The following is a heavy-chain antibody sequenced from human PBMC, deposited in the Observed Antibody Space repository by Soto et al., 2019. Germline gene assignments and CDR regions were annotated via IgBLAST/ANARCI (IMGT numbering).Heavy chain of an antibody. J-gene: IGHJ4*02. CDR1: GFTVSSNY. CDR2: VYSGGAT. D-gene: IGHD3-10*01. V-gene: IGHV3-53*04. Sequence: GGSLRLSCAAXGFTVSSNYMTWVRLAPGKGLEWVSLVYSGGATHYAASVKGRFTISTHSSQNTLFLQMNSLRTEDTATYYCVRGRYGSEIHWGQGTKVTVSS. CDR3: VRGRYGSEIH.